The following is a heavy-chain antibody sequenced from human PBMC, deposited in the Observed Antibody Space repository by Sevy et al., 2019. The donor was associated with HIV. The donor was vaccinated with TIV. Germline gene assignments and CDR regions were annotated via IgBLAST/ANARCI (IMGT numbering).Heavy chain of an antibody. CDR1: GFTFSNAW. D-gene: IGHD1-26*01. CDR3: TTVKGNDEWGFYFDP. J-gene: IGHJ5*02. CDR2: IKSKTEDGTT. V-gene: IGHV3-15*01. Sequence: GGSLRLSCAASGFTFSNAWMSWVRQTPGKGLEWVGHIKSKTEDGTTDYSAPVKGRFTISRDDSKKMLFVQMNSLKTEDTAVYYCTTVKGNDEWGFYFDPWGQGTLVTVSS.